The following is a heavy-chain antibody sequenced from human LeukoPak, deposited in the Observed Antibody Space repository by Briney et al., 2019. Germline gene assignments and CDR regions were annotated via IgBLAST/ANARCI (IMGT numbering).Heavy chain of an antibody. Sequence: GGSLRLSCAASGFTFSSYGMHWVRQAPGKGLEWVAVISYDGSNKYYADSVKGRLTISRDNSKNTLYLQMNSLRAEDTAVYYCAKDLTGTTWTFDYWGQGTLVTVSS. J-gene: IGHJ4*02. CDR2: ISYDGSNK. V-gene: IGHV3-30*18. CDR1: GFTFSSYG. CDR3: AKDLTGTTWTFDY. D-gene: IGHD1-7*01.